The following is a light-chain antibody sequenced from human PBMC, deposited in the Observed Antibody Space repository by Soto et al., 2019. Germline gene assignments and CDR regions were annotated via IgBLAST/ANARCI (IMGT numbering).Light chain of an antibody. CDR3: EEYYTIPLS. Sequence: EIAIPESPDSLAWALGDRATINGKSSRSGLYSSNNKNYLAWCQQKQGQHPKRLIFWASPRESGVPDRFRGSGAGTDFTLTIRSLQAEDVAVYYCEEYYTIPLSFGGGTKVDIK. V-gene: IGKV4-1*01. CDR1: RSGLYSSNNKNY. J-gene: IGKJ4*01. CDR2: WAS.